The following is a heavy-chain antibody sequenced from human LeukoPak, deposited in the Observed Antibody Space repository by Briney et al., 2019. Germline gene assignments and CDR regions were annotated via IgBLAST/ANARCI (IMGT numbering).Heavy chain of an antibody. V-gene: IGHV4-39*01. CDR1: GGSISSTSYY. CDR2: IYYSGTT. CDR3: ASQVGYGSGTYYNKLFDY. Sequence: SETLSLTCTVSGGSISSTSYYWGWIRQPPGEGLEWFGRIYYSGTTYYNPSLKSRVTISLDTSQNQFSLRVTSVTAADTAVYYCASQVGYGSGTYYNKLFDYWGQGTLLTVSS. J-gene: IGHJ4*02. D-gene: IGHD3-10*01.